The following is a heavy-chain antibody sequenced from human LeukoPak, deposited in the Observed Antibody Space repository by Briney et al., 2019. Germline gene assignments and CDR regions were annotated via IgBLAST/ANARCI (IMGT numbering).Heavy chain of an antibody. CDR1: GYTFTGRA. CDR2: INTNTGNP. D-gene: IGHD1-7*01. V-gene: IGHV7-4-1*02. Sequence: ASVKVSCKASGYTFTGRAINWVRQAPGQGLEWMGWINTNTGNPTYAQGFTGHFVFSLDTSVSTAYLQISSLKAEDTAMYYCARGGYPYLSTWNSDYWGQGTLVTVSS. CDR3: ARGGYPYLSTWNSDY. J-gene: IGHJ4*02.